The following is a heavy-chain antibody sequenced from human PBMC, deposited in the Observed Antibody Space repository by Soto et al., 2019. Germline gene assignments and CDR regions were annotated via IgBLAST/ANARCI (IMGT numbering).Heavy chain of an antibody. CDR1: GGSSSSSSYY. D-gene: IGHD3-16*02. CDR3: ARPLSAGGVFVGFDY. J-gene: IGHJ4*02. Sequence: PLEPMSHTCTVAGGSSSSSSYYWARVSQPPGKGLEWIGSIYYSGSTYYNPSLKSRVTISVDTSKNQFSLKLSSVTAADTAVYYCARPLSAGGVFVGFDYWGQGTLVTVSS. V-gene: IGHV4-39*01. CDR2: IYYSGST.